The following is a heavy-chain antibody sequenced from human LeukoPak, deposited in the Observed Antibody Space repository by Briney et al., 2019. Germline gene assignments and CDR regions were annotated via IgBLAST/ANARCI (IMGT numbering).Heavy chain of an antibody. D-gene: IGHD2-15*01. CDR1: GFTFGSYA. CDR3: ARDRVVVAAQGLDY. CDR2: ISYDGSNK. Sequence: GGSLRLSCAASGFTFGSYAMHWVRQAPGKGLEWVAVISYDGSNKYYADSVKGRFTISRDNYKNTLYLQMNSLRAEDTAVYYCARDRVVVAAQGLDYWGQGTLVTVSS. V-gene: IGHV3-30*04. J-gene: IGHJ4*02.